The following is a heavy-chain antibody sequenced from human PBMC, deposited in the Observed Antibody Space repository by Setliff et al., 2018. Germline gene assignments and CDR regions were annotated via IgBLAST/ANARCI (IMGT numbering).Heavy chain of an antibody. CDR1: GYSISSGHY. V-gene: IGHV4-38-2*02. CDR2: ISHSGST. J-gene: IGHJ4*02. D-gene: IGHD4-17*01. CDR3: AGGCRYDYGWDFDY. Sequence: TLSLTCTVSGYSISSGHYWGWIRQPPGKGLEWIGSISHSGSTYYNPSLRSRVTISLDTSKNQFSPKLTSVTAADTAVYYCAGGCRYDYGWDFDYWGQGTLVTVSS.